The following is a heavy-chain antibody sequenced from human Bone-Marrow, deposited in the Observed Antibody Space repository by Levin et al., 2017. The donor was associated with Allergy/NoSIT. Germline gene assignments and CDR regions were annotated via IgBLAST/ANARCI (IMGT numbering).Heavy chain of an antibody. V-gene: IGHV3-49*04. J-gene: IGHJ4*02. CDR1: GFTFGDYA. Sequence: GGSLRLSCRASGFTFGDYAMSWVRQAPGKGLEWVGFIRSKAYGGTTEYAPSVRGRVTISRDDSSNIAYLQVDSLRTEDTGLYYCTRGAAGYSDYEIYWGQGSLVTVSS. CDR3: TRGAAGYSDYEIY. D-gene: IGHD4-11*01. CDR2: IRSKAYGGTT.